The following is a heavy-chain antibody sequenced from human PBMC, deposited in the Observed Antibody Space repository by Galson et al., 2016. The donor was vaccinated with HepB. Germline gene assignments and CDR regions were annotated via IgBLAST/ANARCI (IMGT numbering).Heavy chain of an antibody. V-gene: IGHV6-1*01. CDR2: KYYRSKWYN. CDR3: VEQRKGAPYGMDV. CDR1: GDSVSSNSAA. D-gene: IGHD1/OR15-1a*01. Sequence: CAISGDSVSSNSAAWNWIRQSPSRGLEWLGRKYYRSKWYNDYAVSVKSRIIVNLDTSKNQFSLQLNSVTPVDTAVYYCVEQRKGAPYGMDVLGQGTTVTVAS. J-gene: IGHJ6*02.